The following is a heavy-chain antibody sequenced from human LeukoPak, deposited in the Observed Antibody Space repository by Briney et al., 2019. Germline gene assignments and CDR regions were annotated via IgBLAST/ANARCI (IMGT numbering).Heavy chain of an antibody. J-gene: IGHJ6*02. V-gene: IGHV3-7*01. CDR3: AKIVGSGWYGIHYYGMDV. CDR1: GFTFSSYW. D-gene: IGHD6-19*01. Sequence: GGSLRLSCAASGFTFSSYWMTWVRQAPGKGLEWVANIKEDGGEGYYVDSVKGRFTVSRDNAKNSLYLQLTSLRAEDTAVYYCAKIVGSGWYGIHYYGMDVWGQGTTVTVSS. CDR2: IKEDGGEG.